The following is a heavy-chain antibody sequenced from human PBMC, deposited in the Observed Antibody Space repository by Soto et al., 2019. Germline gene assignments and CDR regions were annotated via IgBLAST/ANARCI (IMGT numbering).Heavy chain of an antibody. CDR2: ISGGGSTI. D-gene: IGHD3-22*01. J-gene: IGHJ4*02. Sequence: QVQLVESGGGLVKPGGSLRLSCAASGFTFSDSYMSWIRQAPGKGLEWLSYISGGGSTISYADSVKGRFTISRDNAKNSLYLQMNSLRAEDTAMYFCAKLRGYYDSSGYPSWGQGTLVTVSS. V-gene: IGHV3-11*01. CDR1: GFTFSDSY. CDR3: AKLRGYYDSSGYPS.